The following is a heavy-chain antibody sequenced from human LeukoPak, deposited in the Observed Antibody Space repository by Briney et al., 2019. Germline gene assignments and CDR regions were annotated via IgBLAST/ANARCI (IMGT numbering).Heavy chain of an antibody. CDR1: GFTFNNYW. J-gene: IGHJ4*02. CDR2: IKGDGSRK. V-gene: IGHV3-7*01. D-gene: IGHD2-21*02. Sequence: AGGSLRLSCAASGFTFNNYWMSWVRQAPGKGLEWLANIKGDGSRKYHVDSVKGRFTISRDNAKKSLFLQMNSLRAEDTAVYYCARDGVTSSVDYWDQGTLVTVSS. CDR3: ARDGVTSSVDY.